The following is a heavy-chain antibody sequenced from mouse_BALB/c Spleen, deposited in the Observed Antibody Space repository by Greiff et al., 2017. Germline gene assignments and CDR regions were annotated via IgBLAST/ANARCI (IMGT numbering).Heavy chain of an antibody. CDR1: GYSFTGYY. CDR2: ISCYNGAT. Sequence: LVKTGASVKISCKASGYSFTGYYMHWVKQSHGKSLEWFGYISCYNGATSYNQKFKGKATFTVDTSSSTAYMQFNSLTSEDSAVYYCARSGDWYFDVWGAGTTVTVSS. J-gene: IGHJ1*01. CDR3: ARSGDWYFDV. V-gene: IGHV1S34*01. D-gene: IGHD3-1*01.